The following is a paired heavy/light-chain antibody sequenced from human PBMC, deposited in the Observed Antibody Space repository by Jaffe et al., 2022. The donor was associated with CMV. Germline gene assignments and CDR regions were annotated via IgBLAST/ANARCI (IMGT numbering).Heavy chain of an antibody. CDR1: GFTFINYG. V-gene: IGHV3-33*08. J-gene: IGHJ4*02. CDR3: ARDDHGGLGDS. CDR2: MWSDGTSK. D-gene: IGHD3-16*01. Sequence: QVRLVESGGGVVQPGGSLRLSCAASGFTFINYGFHWVRKAPGKGLEWVTSMWSDGTSKRYADSVKGRFTISRDISKNTLSLQMDGLRAEDTAVYYCARDDHGGLGDSWGQGTLVTVSS.
Light chain of an antibody. CDR2: KVS. Sequence: DVVVTQSPLSLPVPLGQPASISCRSSQSLVHSDGNTYLNWFQQRPGQSPRRLIYKVSNRDSGVPDRFSGSGSGTDFTLKISRVEAEDVGVYYCMQGTHLWTFGQGTKVEIK. V-gene: IGKV2-30*02. CDR1: QSLVHSDGNTY. J-gene: IGKJ1*01. CDR3: MQGTHLWT.